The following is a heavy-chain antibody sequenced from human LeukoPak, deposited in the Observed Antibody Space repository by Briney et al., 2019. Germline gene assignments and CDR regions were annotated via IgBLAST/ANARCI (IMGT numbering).Heavy chain of an antibody. D-gene: IGHD2-15*01. J-gene: IGHJ5*02. Sequence: PGGSLRLSCAASGFTFSRYAMNWVRHAPGNGLESVSVIGGSYDSTHYADSVKGGFTISRDKSKNTRYLQMNSLRAEDTAVYHCAKGRGGSCYSSVDPWGQGTLVTV. CDR3: AKGRGGSCYSSVDP. V-gene: IGHV3-23*01. CDR2: IGGSYDST. CDR1: GFTFSRYA.